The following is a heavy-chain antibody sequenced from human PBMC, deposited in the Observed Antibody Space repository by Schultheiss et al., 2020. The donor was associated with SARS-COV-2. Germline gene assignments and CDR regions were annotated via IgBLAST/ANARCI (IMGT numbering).Heavy chain of an antibody. J-gene: IGHJ6*02. D-gene: IGHD3-16*01. Sequence: SETLSLTCTVSGGSISSDYWTWIRQPPGKGLEWIGYIYYSGSTNYNPSLKSRVTISVDTSKNQFSLKLSSVTAADTAVYYCARDEGDYYYYGMDVWGQGTTVTVSS. V-gene: IGHV4-59*01. CDR1: GGSISSDY. CDR3: ARDEGDYYYYGMDV. CDR2: IYYSGST.